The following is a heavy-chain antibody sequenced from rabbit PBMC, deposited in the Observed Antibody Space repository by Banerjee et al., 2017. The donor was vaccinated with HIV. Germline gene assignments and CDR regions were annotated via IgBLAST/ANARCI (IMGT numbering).Heavy chain of an antibody. CDR2: IFAGSSGST. Sequence: QSLEESGGDLVKPGGTLTLTCTASGFDFTNVYYMCWVRQAPGKGLEWIGCIFAGSSGSTAYANWVNGRFSISKTSSTTVTLQMTSLTAADTATYFCARVGAGISYDLWGPGTLV. CDR3: ARVGAGISYDL. D-gene: IGHD8-1*01. CDR1: GFDFTNVYY. V-gene: IGHV1S40*01. J-gene: IGHJ4*01.